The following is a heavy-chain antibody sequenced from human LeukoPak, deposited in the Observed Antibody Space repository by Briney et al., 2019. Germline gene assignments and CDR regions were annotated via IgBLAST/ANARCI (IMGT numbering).Heavy chain of an antibody. V-gene: IGHV3-13*01. D-gene: IGHD5-24*01. CDR1: GFTFRSYD. Sequence: GGSLRLSCAASGFTFRSYDMHWVRQGTGEGLEWVSGIGKGGDTYYVASVKGRFTISRENAKNSLHLQMNSLRAGDTAVYYCVRGADGFDFWGQGTVVTVSS. CDR3: VRGADGFDF. J-gene: IGHJ3*01. CDR2: IGKGGDT.